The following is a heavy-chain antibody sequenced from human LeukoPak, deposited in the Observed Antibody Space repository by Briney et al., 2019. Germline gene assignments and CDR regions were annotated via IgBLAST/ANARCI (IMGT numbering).Heavy chain of an antibody. J-gene: IGHJ4*02. CDR3: AREYYDILTAYYPTEYFLDY. Sequence: GGSLRLSCAVSGFTVSSNYMSWVRQAPGKGLEWLSLIDNGGYTYYADAVKGRFAISRDKSKNTLYFQMNSLRAEDTAVYYCAREYYDILTAYYPTEYFLDYWGQGTPVTVSS. CDR1: GFTVSSNY. D-gene: IGHD3-9*01. V-gene: IGHV3-66*01. CDR2: IDNGGYT.